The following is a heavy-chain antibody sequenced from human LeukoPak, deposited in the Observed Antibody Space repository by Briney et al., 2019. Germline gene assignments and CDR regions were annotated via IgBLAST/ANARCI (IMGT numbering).Heavy chain of an antibody. CDR1: GGTFSSCA. CDR3: AHMTTVSYYFDY. J-gene: IGHJ4*02. V-gene: IGHV1-69*05. CDR2: IIPIFGTA. D-gene: IGHD4-17*01. Sequence: SVKVSFKASGGTFSSCAISWVRQAPGQGLEWMGGIIPIFGTANYAQKFQGRVTITTDESTSTAYMELSSLRSEDTAVYYCAHMTTVSYYFDYWGQGTLVTVSS.